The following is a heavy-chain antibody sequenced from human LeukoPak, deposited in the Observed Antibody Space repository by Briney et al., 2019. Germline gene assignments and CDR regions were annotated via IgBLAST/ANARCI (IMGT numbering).Heavy chain of an antibody. CDR2: ISNRGFSI. Sequence: GGSLRLSCAASGFNISDHYMSWIRQAPGRGLEWVSYISNRGFSIYYADSVKGRFTISRDNTKNSLYLEMQSLRVEDTAVYYCARNKRRFDQWGQGTVVTVSS. V-gene: IGHV3-11*01. CDR1: GFNISDHY. J-gene: IGHJ4*02. CDR3: ARNKRRFDQ.